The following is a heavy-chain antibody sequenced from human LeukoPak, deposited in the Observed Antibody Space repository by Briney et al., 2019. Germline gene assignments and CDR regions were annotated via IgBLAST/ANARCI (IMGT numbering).Heavy chain of an antibody. V-gene: IGHV3-21*04. CDR3: ATFCSGGDCYSFAP. CDR2: ISSSSSYI. CDR1: GFTFSSYS. D-gene: IGHD2-15*01. J-gene: IGHJ5*02. Sequence: PGGSLRLSCAASGFTFSSYSMNWVRQAPGKGLEWVSSISSSSSYIYYADSVKGRFTISRDNSKDTLFLQMDSLRVEDTAVYYCATFCSGGDCYSFAPWGQGTLVTVSS.